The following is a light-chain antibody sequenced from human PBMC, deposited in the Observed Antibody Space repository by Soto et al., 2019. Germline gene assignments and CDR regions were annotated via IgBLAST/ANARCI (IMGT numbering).Light chain of an antibody. Sequence: IVMTQSPSTLSVSPGERATLSCRARQSVSSTLAWYQQQPGQAHRLLIYGASTRSTGIPARFRGRESGTEFTLTISSLQTDDCAVYYCQQDCNSRLTFGRGTTVDSK. J-gene: IGKJ1*01. CDR3: QQDCNSRLT. CDR2: GAS. CDR1: QSVSST. V-gene: IGKV3-15*01.